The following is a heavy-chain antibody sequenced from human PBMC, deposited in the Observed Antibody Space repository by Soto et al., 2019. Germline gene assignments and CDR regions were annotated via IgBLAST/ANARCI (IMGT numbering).Heavy chain of an antibody. CDR2: IYYSGST. CDR3: ARVVRYSYGFDY. Sequence: SETLSLTCTVSGGSISSYYWSWIRQPPGKGLEWIGYIYYSGSTNYNPSLKSRVTISVDTSKNQFSLKLSSVTAADTAVYYCARVVRYSYGFDYWGQGTLVTVSS. CDR1: GGSISSYY. D-gene: IGHD5-18*01. J-gene: IGHJ4*02. V-gene: IGHV4-59*01.